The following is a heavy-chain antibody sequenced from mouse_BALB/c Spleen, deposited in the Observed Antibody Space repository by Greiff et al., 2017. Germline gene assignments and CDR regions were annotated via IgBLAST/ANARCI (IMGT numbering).Heavy chain of an antibody. D-gene: IGHD2-2*01. J-gene: IGHJ3*01. CDR1: GYTFTDYE. CDR3: TRDGYDLFAY. Sequence: VQLQQSGAELVRPGASVTLSCKASGYTFTDYEMHWVKHTPVHGLEWIGAIDPETGGTAYNQKFKGKATLTADKSSSTAYMELRSLTSEDSAVYYCTRDGYDLFAYWGQGTLVTVSA. CDR2: IDPETGGT. V-gene: IGHV1-15*01.